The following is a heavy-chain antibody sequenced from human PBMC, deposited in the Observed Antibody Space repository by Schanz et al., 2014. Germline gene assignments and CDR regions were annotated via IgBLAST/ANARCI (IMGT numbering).Heavy chain of an antibody. J-gene: IGHJ6*02. CDR3: AKVDRTRYYAMDV. CDR1: GYTFTSYG. Sequence: QVQLVQSGAEVKQPGASVKVSCKASGYTFTSYGITWVRQAPGQGLEWMGWMNPNSGNTGYAQKFQGRVTMTADKSTSTVYMEVSGLRSEDTAVYYCAKVDRTRYYAMDVWGQGTTVTVSS. D-gene: IGHD3-9*01. V-gene: IGHV1-8*01. CDR2: MNPNSGNT.